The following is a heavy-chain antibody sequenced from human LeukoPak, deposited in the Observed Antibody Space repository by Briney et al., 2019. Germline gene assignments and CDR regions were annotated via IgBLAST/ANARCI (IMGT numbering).Heavy chain of an antibody. J-gene: IGHJ4*02. V-gene: IGHV1-2*02. D-gene: IGHD3-16*02. Sequence: ASVKVSCKASGYTFTNYAMNWVRQAPGQGLEWMGWINPNSGGTNYAQKFQGRVTMTRDTSISTAYMELSRLRSDDTAVYYCARVRDYVWGSYRILDYWGQGTLVTVSS. CDR1: GYTFTNYA. CDR3: ARVRDYVWGSYRILDY. CDR2: INPNSGGT.